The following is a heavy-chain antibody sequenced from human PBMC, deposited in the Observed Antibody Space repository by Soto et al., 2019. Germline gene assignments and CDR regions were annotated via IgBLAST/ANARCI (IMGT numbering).Heavy chain of an antibody. V-gene: IGHV4-4*02. CDR3: ARSVAGTRRFDY. D-gene: IGHD6-19*01. J-gene: IGHJ4*02. Sequence: EPLSLTFAFSVCSISSSNWWRWVRQPPGKGLEWIGEIYHSGSTNYNPSLKSRVTISVDKSKNQFSLKLSSVTAADTAVYYCARSVAGTRRFDYWGQGTLVTGS. CDR1: VCSISSSNW. CDR2: IYHSGST.